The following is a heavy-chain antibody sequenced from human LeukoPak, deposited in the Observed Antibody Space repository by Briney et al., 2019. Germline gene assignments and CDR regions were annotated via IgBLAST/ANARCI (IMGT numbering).Heavy chain of an antibody. V-gene: IGHV1-2*02. D-gene: IGHD3-10*01. J-gene: IGHJ4*02. CDR2: IHPNNGDT. Sequence: ASVKVSCKASGYTFSGTGWYLYWLRQAPGQGLECMGWIHPNNGDTAYAQKFEGRVAMTRDTSISTAYRELRRLRPDDTAVYFCARDGPAQMVDLDYWGQGTLVTVSS. CDR1: GYTFSGTGWY. CDR3: ARDGPAQMVDLDY.